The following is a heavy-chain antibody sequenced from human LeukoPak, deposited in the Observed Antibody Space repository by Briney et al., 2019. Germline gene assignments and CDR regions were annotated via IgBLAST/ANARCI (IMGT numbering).Heavy chain of an antibody. Sequence: SGGSLRLSCAASGFTFDDYAMHWVRQAPGKGLEWVSGISWNSGSIGYADSVKGRFTISRDNAKNSLYLQMNSLRAEDTAVYYCARRTDNDYWGQGTLVTVSS. J-gene: IGHJ4*02. CDR2: ISWNSGSI. D-gene: IGHD1/OR15-1a*01. CDR1: GFTFDDYA. CDR3: ARRTDNDY. V-gene: IGHV3-9*01.